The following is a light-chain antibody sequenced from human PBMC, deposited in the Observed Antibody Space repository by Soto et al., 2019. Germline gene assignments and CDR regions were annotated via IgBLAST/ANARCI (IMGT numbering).Light chain of an antibody. CDR3: SSSTSSSTLV. Sequence: QSALTQPASVSGSPGQSITISCTGTSSDVGGYNYVSWYQQHPGKAPNLMIYDVNNRPSGVSHRFSGSKSGNTASLTISGLQAEDEADYYCSSSTSSSTLVFGGGTKLTVL. CDR1: SSDVGGYNY. V-gene: IGLV2-14*01. CDR2: DVN. J-gene: IGLJ2*01.